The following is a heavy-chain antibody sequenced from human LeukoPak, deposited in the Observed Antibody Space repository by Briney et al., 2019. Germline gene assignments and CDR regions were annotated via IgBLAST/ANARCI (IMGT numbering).Heavy chain of an antibody. CDR1: DGSISGYY. Sequence: SETLSLTCTLPDGSISGYYWSWVRQPAGKGLVWIGRIDASGSSNYNPSLRSRVSLSIDTSRDQFSLTLTSVTAADTALYFCARDRRSATVHNYFYYYMDVWGKGTTVTVSS. V-gene: IGHV4-4*07. J-gene: IGHJ6*03. CDR2: IDASGSS. CDR3: ARDRRSATVHNYFYYYMDV. D-gene: IGHD5-24*01.